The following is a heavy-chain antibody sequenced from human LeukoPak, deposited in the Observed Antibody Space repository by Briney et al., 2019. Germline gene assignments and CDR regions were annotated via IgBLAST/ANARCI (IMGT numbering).Heavy chain of an antibody. V-gene: IGHV3-21*01. D-gene: IGHD3-10*01. CDR1: GFTFSSYS. CDR3: ARVYGSGRPSSYFDY. Sequence: GGSLRLSCAASGFTFSSYSMNWVRQAPGKGLEWVSSISSSSSYIYHADSVKGRFTISRDNAKNSLYLQMNSLRAEDTAVYYCARVYGSGRPSSYFDYWGQGTLVTVSS. CDR2: ISSSSSYI. J-gene: IGHJ4*02.